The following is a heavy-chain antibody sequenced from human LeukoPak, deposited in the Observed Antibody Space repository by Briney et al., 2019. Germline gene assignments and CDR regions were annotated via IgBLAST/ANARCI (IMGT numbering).Heavy chain of an antibody. CDR2: ISSSSSNI. CDR1: GFTFSSYS. CDR3: AREGNGYDPVLDY. Sequence: GGSLRLSCAASGFTFSSYSMNWVRQAPGKGLEWVSSISSSSSNIYYADSVKGRFTISRDNAKNSLYLQMNSLRAEDTAVYYCAREGNGYDPVLDYWGQGTLVTVSS. D-gene: IGHD5-12*01. V-gene: IGHV3-21*01. J-gene: IGHJ4*02.